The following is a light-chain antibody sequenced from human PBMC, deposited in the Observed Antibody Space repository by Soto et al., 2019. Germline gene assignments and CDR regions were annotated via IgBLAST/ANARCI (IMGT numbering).Light chain of an antibody. Sequence: EIVLTQSPGTLSLSPGERATLSCRASQSVSSSNLGWYQQTPGQAPRLLIYGTSTRATGIPDRFSGSRSGTEFTLTISRLEPEDFAVYYCQHYGSSPRTFGQGTKVEIK. J-gene: IGKJ1*01. CDR3: QHYGSSPRT. CDR1: QSVSSSN. CDR2: GTS. V-gene: IGKV3-20*01.